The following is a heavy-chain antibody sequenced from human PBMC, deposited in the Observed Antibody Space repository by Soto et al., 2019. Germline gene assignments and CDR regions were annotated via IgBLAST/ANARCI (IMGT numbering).Heavy chain of an antibody. Sequence: ASMKVSCKASGYTFTSHYMHWVRQAPGQGLECMGLINPSAGSTSYAQSFQGRVTMTRDTSTRTVFMDLSSLRSEDTAIYYCATPSGYWGQGTLVTVSS. V-gene: IGHV1-46*01. CDR2: INPSAGST. D-gene: IGHD3-10*01. J-gene: IGHJ4*02. CDR1: GYTFTSHY. CDR3: ATPSGY.